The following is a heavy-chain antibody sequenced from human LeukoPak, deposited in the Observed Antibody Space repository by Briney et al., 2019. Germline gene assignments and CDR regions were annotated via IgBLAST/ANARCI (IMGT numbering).Heavy chain of an antibody. CDR3: ASPYGGNSIAFDI. Sequence: GGSLRLSCAASGFTVSSNYMSWVRQAPGKGLEWVSVIYSGGSTYYADSVKGRFTISRDNSRNTLYLQMNSLRAEDTAVYYCASPYGGNSIAFDIWGQGTMVTASS. V-gene: IGHV3-53*01. CDR2: IYSGGST. CDR1: GFTVSSNY. D-gene: IGHD4-23*01. J-gene: IGHJ3*02.